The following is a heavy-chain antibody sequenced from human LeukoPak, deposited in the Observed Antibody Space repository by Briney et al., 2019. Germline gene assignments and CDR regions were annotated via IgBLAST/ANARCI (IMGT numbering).Heavy chain of an antibody. CDR3: AREGPVAVAGLDY. J-gene: IGHJ4*02. CDR2: ISAYNGNT. CDR1: GYTFTNYG. D-gene: IGHD6-19*01. V-gene: IGHV1-18*01. Sequence: VKACCKASGYTFTNYGISWVRQSPGQGLGWVGWISAYNGNTNNAQNLQSRVTMTTDKSTSAAYMELRSLISDDTAVYYCAREGPVAVAGLDYWGQGTLVTVSS.